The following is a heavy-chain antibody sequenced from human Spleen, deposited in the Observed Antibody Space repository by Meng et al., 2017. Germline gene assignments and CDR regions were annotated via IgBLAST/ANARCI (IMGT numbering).Heavy chain of an antibody. V-gene: IGHV1-46*01. Sequence: ASVKISCKASGYTFTSYYMHWVRQAPGQGLEWMGIINPSGGSTSYAQKFQGRVTMNRDTSTSTVYMELSSLRSEDTAVYYCARDEDISAAGKLFGDYWGQGTLVTVSS. CDR3: ARDEDISAAGKLFGDY. J-gene: IGHJ4*02. CDR2: INPSGGST. CDR1: GYTFTSYY. D-gene: IGHD6-13*01.